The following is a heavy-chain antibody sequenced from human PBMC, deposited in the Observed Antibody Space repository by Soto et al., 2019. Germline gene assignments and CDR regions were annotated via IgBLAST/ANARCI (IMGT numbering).Heavy chain of an antibody. CDR1: GYTFTCYY. J-gene: IGHJ3*02. V-gene: IGHV1-2*04. Sequence: ASVKVSCKASGYTFTCYYMHWVRQAPGQGLEWMGWINPNSGGTNYAQKFQGWATMTRDTSISTAYMELSRLRSDDTAVYYCAREGGSSHAFDIWGQGTMVTVSS. D-gene: IGHD6-6*01. CDR3: AREGGSSHAFDI. CDR2: INPNSGGT.